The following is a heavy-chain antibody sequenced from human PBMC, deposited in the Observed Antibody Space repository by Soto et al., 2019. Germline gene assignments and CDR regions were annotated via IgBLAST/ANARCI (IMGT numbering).Heavy chain of an antibody. CDR3: THRTPGTPGLN. Sequence: QITLKESGPTLVRPTETLTLTCTFSGFSPTTSGRGVGWIRQPPGKALAWLALIDWNDEKRYRPSLHRRRSITNDTARNQVVLTMTSMDPVDTGTYYCTHRTPGTPGLNWGPGPLFTGSS. J-gene: IGHJ4*02. CDR2: IDWNDEK. D-gene: IGHD2-15*01. CDR1: GFSPTTSGRG. V-gene: IGHV2-5*01.